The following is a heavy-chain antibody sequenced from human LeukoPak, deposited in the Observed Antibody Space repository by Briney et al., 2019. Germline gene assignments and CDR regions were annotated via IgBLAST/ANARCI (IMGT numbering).Heavy chain of an antibody. CDR2: IYYSGST. J-gene: IGHJ4*02. D-gene: IGHD1/OR15-1a*01. Sequence: NPSETLSLTCTVSGGSISSGGYYWSWIRQHPGKGLEWIGYIYYSGSTYYNPFLKSRVTISVDTSKNLLSLKLNSVTAADTAVYYCARVGEHYYFDFWGQGTLVTVSS. CDR3: ARVGEHYYFDF. V-gene: IGHV4-31*03. CDR1: GGSISSGGYY.